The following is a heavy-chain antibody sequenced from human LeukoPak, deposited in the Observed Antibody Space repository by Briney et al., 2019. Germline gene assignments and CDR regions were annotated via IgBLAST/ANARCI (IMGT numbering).Heavy chain of an antibody. CDR1: GFTFSSYG. V-gene: IGHV3-33*01. Sequence: PGRSLRLSCAASGFTFSSYGMHWVRQAPGKGLEWVAVIWYDGSKTYYADSVKGRFTISRDNSKNTLYLQMNSLRAEDTAVYYRARVPYGDYFDYWGQGTLATVSS. J-gene: IGHJ4*02. CDR2: IWYDGSKT. D-gene: IGHD4-17*01. CDR3: ARVPYGDYFDY.